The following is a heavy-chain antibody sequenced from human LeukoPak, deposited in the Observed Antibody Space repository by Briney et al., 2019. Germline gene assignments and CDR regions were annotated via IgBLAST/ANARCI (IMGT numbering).Heavy chain of an antibody. V-gene: IGHV3-21*01. CDR2: ISSSSSSYI. J-gene: IGHJ4*02. D-gene: IGHD4-17*01. CDR1: GFTFSSYS. Sequence: GGSLRLSCAASGFTFSSYSMNWVRQAPGKGLEWVSSISSSSSSYIYYADSVKGRFTISRDNANNSLYLQMNSLRAEDTAVYYCAREDYGDFPFDYWGQGTLVTVSS. CDR3: AREDYGDFPFDY.